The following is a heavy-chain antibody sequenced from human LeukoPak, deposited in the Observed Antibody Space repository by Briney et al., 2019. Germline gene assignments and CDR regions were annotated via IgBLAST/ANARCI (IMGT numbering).Heavy chain of an antibody. D-gene: IGHD6-25*01. V-gene: IGHV4-59*08. CDR2: IYYSGST. J-gene: IGHJ5*02. Sequence: RPSETLSLTCTVSGGSISSYYWSWIRQPPGKGLEWIGYIYYSGSTNYNPSLKSRVTISVDTSKNQFSLKLSSVTAADTAVYYCARHAGYSSGAYNWFDPWGQGTLVTVSS. CDR3: ARHAGYSSGAYNWFDP. CDR1: GGSISSYY.